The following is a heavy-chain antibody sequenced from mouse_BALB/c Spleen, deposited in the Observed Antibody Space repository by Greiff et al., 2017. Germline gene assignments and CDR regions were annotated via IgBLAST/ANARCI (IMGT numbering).Heavy chain of an antibody. V-gene: IGHV1S56*01. CDR1: GYSFTSYY. CDR2: IYPGNVNT. CDR3: ARGLTGTCYFDY. J-gene: IGHJ2*01. Sequence: QVQLKESGPELVKPGASVRISCKASGYSFTSYYIHWVKQRPGQGLEWIGWIYPGNVNTKYNEKFKGKATLTADKSSSTAYMQLSSLTSEDSAVYFCARGLTGTCYFDYWGQGTTLTVSS. D-gene: IGHD4-1*01.